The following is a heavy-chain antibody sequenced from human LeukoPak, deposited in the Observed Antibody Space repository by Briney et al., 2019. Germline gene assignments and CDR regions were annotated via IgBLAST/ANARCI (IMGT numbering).Heavy chain of an antibody. D-gene: IGHD6-19*01. Sequence: ASVKVSCKASGYTFTSYAMNWVRQAPGQGLEWMGWISAYNGNTNYAQKLQGRVTMTTDTSTSTAYMELRSLRSDDTAVYYCARDGSQQWLVRWFDPWGQGTLVTVSS. J-gene: IGHJ5*02. CDR2: ISAYNGNT. CDR1: GYTFTSYA. V-gene: IGHV1-18*01. CDR3: ARDGSQQWLVRWFDP.